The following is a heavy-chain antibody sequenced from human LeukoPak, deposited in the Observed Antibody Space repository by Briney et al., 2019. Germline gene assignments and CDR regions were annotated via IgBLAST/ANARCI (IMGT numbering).Heavy chain of an antibody. V-gene: IGHV3-48*01. CDR2: ISSSSSTI. CDR1: GFTFSSYS. Sequence: GGSLRLSCAASGFTFSSYSMNWVRQAPGKGLEGVSYISSSSSTIYYADSVKGRFTISRDNAKNSLYLQMNSLRAEDTAVYYCARDSITIFGVVNPFDYWGQGTLVTVSS. D-gene: IGHD3-3*01. CDR3: ARDSITIFGVVNPFDY. J-gene: IGHJ4*02.